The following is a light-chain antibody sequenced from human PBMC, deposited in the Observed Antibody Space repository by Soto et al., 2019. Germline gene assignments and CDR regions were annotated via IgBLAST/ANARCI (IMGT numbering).Light chain of an antibody. CDR3: QQYNNWHPIT. Sequence: EIVLTQSPATLSSFPGNRVTLSCRASQAVNTRLAWYQHQPGQPTRLLIYAATSRANGIPARFSGSGSGTEFTLTISSLQSEDFAFYDCQQYNNWHPITFGQGTRLEIK. J-gene: IGKJ5*01. CDR2: AAT. CDR1: QAVNTR. V-gene: IGKV3-15*01.